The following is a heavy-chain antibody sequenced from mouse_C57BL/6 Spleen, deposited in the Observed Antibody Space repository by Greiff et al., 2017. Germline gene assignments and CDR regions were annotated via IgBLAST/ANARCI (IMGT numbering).Heavy chain of an antibody. J-gene: IGHJ2*01. CDR3: ARRLLQGFDY. CDR1: GYTFTDYN. D-gene: IGHD2-3*01. Sequence: EVQRVESGPELVKPGASVKIPCKASGYTFTDYNMDWVKQSHGKSLEWIGDINPNNGGTIYNQKFKGKATLTVDKSSSTAYMELRSLTSEDTAVYYCARRLLQGFDYWGQGTTLTVSS. CDR2: INPNNGGT. V-gene: IGHV1-18*01.